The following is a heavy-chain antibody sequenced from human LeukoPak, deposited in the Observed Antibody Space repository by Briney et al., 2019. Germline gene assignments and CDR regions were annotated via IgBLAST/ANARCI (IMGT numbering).Heavy chain of an antibody. D-gene: IGHD3-10*01. Sequence: PSQTLSLTCTVSGGSISSGGYYWSWTRQPPGEGLGWIGYIYYNGGTNYNPSLKSRVTISVDTSKNQFSLQLSSVTAADTAVYYCASGAYGSGNFGYWGQGTLVTVSS. CDR1: GGSISSGGYY. J-gene: IGHJ4*02. V-gene: IGHV4-61*08. CDR2: IYYNGGT. CDR3: ASGAYGSGNFGY.